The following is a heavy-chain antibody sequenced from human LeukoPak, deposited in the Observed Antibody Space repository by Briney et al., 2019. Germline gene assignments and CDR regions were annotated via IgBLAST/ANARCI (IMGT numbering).Heavy chain of an antibody. J-gene: IGHJ4*02. CDR2: INANTGNP. CDR3: ARGTELLWFGGSSLFDY. Sequence: ASVKVSCKASGYTFTSYAMNWVRQAPGQGLEWMGWINANTGNPTYAQGFTGRFVFSLDTSVSTAYLQISSLKAEDTAVYYCARGTELLWFGGSSLFDYWGQGTLVTVSS. D-gene: IGHD3-10*01. CDR1: GYTFTSYA. V-gene: IGHV7-4-1*02.